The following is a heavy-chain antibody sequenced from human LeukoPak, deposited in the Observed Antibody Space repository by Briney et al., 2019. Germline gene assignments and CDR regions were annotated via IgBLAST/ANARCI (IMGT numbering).Heavy chain of an antibody. J-gene: IGHJ4*02. V-gene: IGHV3-30*04. Sequence: GGSLRLSCAASGFTFSSYAMHWVRQAPGQGLEWVAVISHDEIYKYYADSVKGRFSISRDNSANTLFLQMSFLRAEDTAIYYCARDLVATMTAVTTNFGYWGQGTLVTVSS. CDR2: ISHDEIYK. CDR1: GFTFSSYA. CDR3: ARDLVATMTAVTTNFGY. D-gene: IGHD4-17*01.